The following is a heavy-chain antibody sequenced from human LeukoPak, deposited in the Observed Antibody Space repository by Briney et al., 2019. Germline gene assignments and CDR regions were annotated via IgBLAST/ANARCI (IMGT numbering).Heavy chain of an antibody. CDR3: ARDPVVVVAAGGGIDY. J-gene: IGHJ4*02. Sequence: WVRQPPGRGRGWIGSIYYSGSTYYNPSLKSRVTISVDTSKNQFSLKLGSVTAADTSVYYCARDPVVVVAAGGGIDYWGQGTLVTVSS. CDR2: IYYSGST. D-gene: IGHD2-15*01. V-gene: IGHV4-39*07.